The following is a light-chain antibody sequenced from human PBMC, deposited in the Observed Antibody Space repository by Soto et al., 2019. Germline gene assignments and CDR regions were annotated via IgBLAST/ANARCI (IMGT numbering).Light chain of an antibody. CDR1: QSISSY. V-gene: IGKV1-39*01. CDR2: AAS. J-gene: IGKJ3*01. CDR3: QQSYSTLLFT. Sequence: DIQMTQSPSSLSASVGDRVTITCRASQSISSYLNWYQQKPGKAPKLLIYAASSFQSGVQSRFSGSGSGTDLTLTISSLKPEDFATYYCQQSYSTLLFTFGPGTKVDIK.